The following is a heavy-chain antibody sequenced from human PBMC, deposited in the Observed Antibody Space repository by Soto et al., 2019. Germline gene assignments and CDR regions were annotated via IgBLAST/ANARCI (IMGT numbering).Heavy chain of an antibody. CDR2: IYYSGST. Sequence: PSETLSLTCTVSGGSISSYYWSWIRQPPGKGLEWIGYIYYSGSTNYNPSLKSRVTISVDTSKNQFSLKLSSVTAADTVVYYCARDCSVNQRWLRGYYGMDVWGQGTTVTVSS. CDR3: ARDCSVNQRWLRGYYGMDV. D-gene: IGHD5-12*01. V-gene: IGHV4-59*01. J-gene: IGHJ6*02. CDR1: GGSISSYY.